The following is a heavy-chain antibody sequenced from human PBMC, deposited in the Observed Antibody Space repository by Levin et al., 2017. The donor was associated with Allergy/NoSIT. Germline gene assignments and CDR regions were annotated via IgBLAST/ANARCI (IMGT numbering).Heavy chain of an antibody. CDR1: GGSISSSCYY. Sequence: SETLSLTCTVSGGSISSSCYYWGWIRQPPGKGLEWIGSIYYSGSTYYNPSLKSRVTISVDTSKNQFSLKLSSVTAADTAVYYCARVFHYYGSGRYKFSYWGQGTLVTVSS. CDR2: IYYSGST. D-gene: IGHD3-10*01. CDR3: ARVFHYYGSGRYKFSY. V-gene: IGHV4-39*01. J-gene: IGHJ4*02.